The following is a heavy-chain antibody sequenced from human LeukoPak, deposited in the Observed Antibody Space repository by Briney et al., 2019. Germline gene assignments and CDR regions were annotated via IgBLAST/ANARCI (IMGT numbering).Heavy chain of an antibody. CDR3: ARDPGGYYDSSGYYPHPHDAFDI. CDR1: GGSISSGSYY. J-gene: IGHJ3*02. CDR2: IYTSGST. Sequence: SQTLSPTCNVSGGSISSGSYYWSWIRQPAGKGLEWIGRIYTSGSTNYNPSLKSRVTISVDTSKNQFSLKLSSVTAADTAVYYCARDPGGYYDSSGYYPHPHDAFDIWGQGTMVTVSS. D-gene: IGHD3-22*01. V-gene: IGHV4-61*02.